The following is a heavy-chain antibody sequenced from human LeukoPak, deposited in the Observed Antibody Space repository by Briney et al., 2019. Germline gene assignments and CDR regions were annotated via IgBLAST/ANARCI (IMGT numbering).Heavy chain of an antibody. CDR1: GFTFSSYS. V-gene: IGHV3-48*01. CDR2: ISSSSSTI. CDR3: ARDSVEFWSGYYTWIDY. J-gene: IGHJ4*02. Sequence: GGSLRLSCAASGFTFSSYSMNWVRQAPGKGLEWVSYISSSSSTIYYADSVKGRFTISRDNAKNSLYLQMNSLRAEDTAVYYCARDSVEFWSGYYTWIDYWGQGTLVTVSS. D-gene: IGHD3-3*01.